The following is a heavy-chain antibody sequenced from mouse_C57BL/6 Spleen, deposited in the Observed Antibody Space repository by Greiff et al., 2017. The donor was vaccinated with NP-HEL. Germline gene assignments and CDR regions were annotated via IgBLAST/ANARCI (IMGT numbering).Heavy chain of an antibody. J-gene: IGHJ1*03. D-gene: IGHD2-4*01. Sequence: EVKLMESEGGLVQPGSSMKLSCTASGFTFSDYYMAWVRQVPEKGLEWVANINYDGSSTYYLDSLKSRFIITGDNAKNILYLQMSSLKSEDTATYYCARQGLRRTGDVWGTGTTVTVSS. CDR2: INYDGSST. CDR1: GFTFSDYY. V-gene: IGHV5-16*01. CDR3: ARQGLRRTGDV.